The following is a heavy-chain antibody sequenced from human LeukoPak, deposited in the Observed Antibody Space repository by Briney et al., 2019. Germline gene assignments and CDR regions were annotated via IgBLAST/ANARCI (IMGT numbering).Heavy chain of an antibody. D-gene: IGHD3-22*01. CDR3: ANSHYDSSGYYFDY. V-gene: IGHV3-53*01. J-gene: IGHJ4*02. CDR2: IYSGGST. Sequence: PGGSLRLSCAASGFTVSSNYMSWVRQAPGKGLEWVSVIYSGGSTYYADSVKGRFTISRDNSKNTLYLQMNSLRAEDTAVYYCANSHYDSSGYYFDYWGQGTLVTVSS. CDR1: GFTVSSNY.